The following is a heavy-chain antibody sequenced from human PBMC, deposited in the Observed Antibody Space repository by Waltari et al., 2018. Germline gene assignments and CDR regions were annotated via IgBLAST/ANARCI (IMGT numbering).Heavy chain of an antibody. V-gene: IGHV1-69-2*01. J-gene: IGHJ3*02. Sequence: EVQLVQSGAEVKKPGATVKISCKASGYTFTDYYMHWVQQAHGKGLEWMGRVDPEDGETIYAEKFQGRVTITADTSTDTAYMELSSLRSEDTAVYYCATSTLRDSSGYFSNGAFDIWGQGTMVTVSS. CDR2: VDPEDGET. CDR3: ATSTLRDSSGYFSNGAFDI. D-gene: IGHD3-22*01. CDR1: GYTFTDYY.